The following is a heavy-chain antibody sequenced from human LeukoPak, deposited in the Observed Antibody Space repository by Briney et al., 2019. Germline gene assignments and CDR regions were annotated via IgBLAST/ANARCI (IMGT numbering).Heavy chain of an antibody. J-gene: IGHJ4*02. CDR3: TTGGYGRQFHY. D-gene: IGHD5-12*01. CDR2: IKSKTDGGTT. CDR1: GFAFSNAW. V-gene: IGHV3-15*01. Sequence: GGSLTLSCAASGFAFSNAWMSWVRQAPGKGLEWVGRIKSKTDGGTTDYAAPVKGRFTISRDDSKNTLYLQMNSLKTEDTAVYYCTTGGYGRQFHYWGQGALVTVSS.